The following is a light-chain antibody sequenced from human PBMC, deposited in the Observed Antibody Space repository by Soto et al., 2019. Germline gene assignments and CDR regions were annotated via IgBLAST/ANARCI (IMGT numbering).Light chain of an antibody. J-gene: IGKJ5*01. CDR1: QGLVYRDATTY. CDR3: MQGTHWPIT. Sequence: DVVMTQSPLSLPVTLGQPSSISCRSSQGLVYRDATTYLNWFLQRRGPSPRRRIYKVSNRYSGVADRLSGSGSGTDFALKISRVEAEDVGVYYCMQGTHWPITFGQGTRLEIK. V-gene: IGKV2-30*01. CDR2: KVS.